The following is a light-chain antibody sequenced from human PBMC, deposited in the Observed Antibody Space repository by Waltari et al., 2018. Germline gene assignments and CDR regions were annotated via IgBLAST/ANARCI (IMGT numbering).Light chain of an antibody. V-gene: IGKV2-40*01. CDR2: TLA. CDR1: QSLLKSDDGYTY. Sequence: EIVMTQTPLSLPATPGEPASISCRSSQSLLKSDDGYTYLDWFLQKPGHSPQLLLYTLAYRASRVPDRFSGTGSGSNFSLEISRVEAEDVGIYYCMQRLEFPYTFGQGTRLDMK. CDR3: MQRLEFPYT. J-gene: IGKJ2*01.